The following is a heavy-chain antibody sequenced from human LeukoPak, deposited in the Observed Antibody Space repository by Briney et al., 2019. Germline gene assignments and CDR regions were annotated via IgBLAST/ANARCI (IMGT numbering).Heavy chain of an antibody. CDR1: GGSISSSSYY. V-gene: IGHV4-39*01. CDR2: IYYSGST. CDR3: ARKPYSSSYFDY. Sequence: SETLSLTCTVSGGSISSSSYYWGWIRQPPGKGLEWIGSIYYSGSTYYNPSLKSRVTTSVDTPKNQFSLKLSSVTAADTAVYYCARKPYSSSYFDYWGQGTLVTVSS. D-gene: IGHD6-6*01. J-gene: IGHJ4*02.